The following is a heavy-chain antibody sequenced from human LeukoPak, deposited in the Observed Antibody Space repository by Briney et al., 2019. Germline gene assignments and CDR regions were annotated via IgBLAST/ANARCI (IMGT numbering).Heavy chain of an antibody. CDR1: GYTFTSYG. CDR2: INPSGGST. CDR3: AREFIAAAGTLEDY. D-gene: IGHD6-13*01. Sequence: ASVKVSCKASGYTFTSYGISWVRQAPRQGLEWMGIINPSGGSTSYAQKFQGRVTMTRDTSTSTVYMELSSLRSEDTAVYYCAREFIAAAGTLEDYWGQGTLVTVSS. V-gene: IGHV1-46*01. J-gene: IGHJ4*02.